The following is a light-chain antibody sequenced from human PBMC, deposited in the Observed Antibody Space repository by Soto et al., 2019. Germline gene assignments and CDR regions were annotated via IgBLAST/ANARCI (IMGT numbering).Light chain of an antibody. CDR2: GVS. J-gene: IGKJ1*01. V-gene: IGKV3-20*01. CDR3: QQYGSFPWT. CDR1: QSVSSSY. Sequence: EIVLTQSPGTLSLSPGERATLSCRASQSVSSSYLAWYQQKPGQAPRLLIYGVSSRATGIPDRFSGSGSGTDFTLTISRLEPEDFAVYYCQQYGSFPWTFGQGTKVDIK.